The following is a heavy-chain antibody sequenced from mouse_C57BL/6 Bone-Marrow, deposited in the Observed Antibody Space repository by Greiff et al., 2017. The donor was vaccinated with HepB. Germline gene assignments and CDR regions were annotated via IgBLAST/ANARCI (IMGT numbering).Heavy chain of an antibody. Sequence: QVQLQQSGTELVKPGASVKLSCKASGYTFTSYWMHWVKQRPGQGLEWIGNINPSNGGTNYNEKFKSKATLTVDKSSSTAYMQLSSLTSEDSAVYYCARERTTVVALDYWGQGTTLTVSS. J-gene: IGHJ2*01. CDR2: INPSNGGT. V-gene: IGHV1-53*01. D-gene: IGHD1-1*01. CDR3: ARERTTVVALDY. CDR1: GYTFTSYW.